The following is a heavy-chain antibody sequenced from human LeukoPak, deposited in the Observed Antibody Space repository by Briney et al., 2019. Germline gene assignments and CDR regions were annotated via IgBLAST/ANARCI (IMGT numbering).Heavy chain of an antibody. Sequence: SQTLSLICAISGDSVSSNSAAWNWIRQSSSRGLEWLGRTYYRSKWYNDYAESVKRRVTINPDTSKNQFSLQLNSVTPEDTAVYYYARQGSRRFDPWGQGSLVTVSS. V-gene: IGHV6-1*01. CDR2: TYYRSKWYN. CDR1: GDSVSSNSAA. CDR3: ARQGSRRFDP. J-gene: IGHJ5*02.